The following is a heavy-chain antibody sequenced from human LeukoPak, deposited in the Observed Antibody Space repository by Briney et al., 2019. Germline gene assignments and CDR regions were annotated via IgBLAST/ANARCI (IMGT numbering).Heavy chain of an antibody. J-gene: IGHJ4*02. D-gene: IGHD2-2*02. CDR2: IYYSGST. V-gene: IGHV4-59*01. CDR1: GASISSYY. Sequence: SETLSLTCTVSGASISSYYWSWIRQPPGKGLEWIGYIYYSGSTNYNPSLKSRVTISVDTFKNQFSLKLSSVTAADTAVYYCASMGCSSTSCYTREIDYWGQGTLVTVSS. CDR3: ASMGCSSTSCYTREIDY.